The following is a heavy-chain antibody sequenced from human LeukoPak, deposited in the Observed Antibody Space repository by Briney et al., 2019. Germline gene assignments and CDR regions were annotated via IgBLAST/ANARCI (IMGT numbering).Heavy chain of an antibody. J-gene: IGHJ3*02. CDR3: ARDVVVTASPDAFDI. CDR2: ISYSGDT. V-gene: IGHV4-31*03. Sequence: SQTLSLTCSVSGDSISSDGYSWTWIRQPPGKGLEWIGYISYSGDTNYNPSLKSRLTISLDASKYHFSLKLTSVAAADTAVYYCARDVVVTASPDAFDIWGQGTLVTVSS. CDR1: GDSISSDGYS. D-gene: IGHD2-21*02.